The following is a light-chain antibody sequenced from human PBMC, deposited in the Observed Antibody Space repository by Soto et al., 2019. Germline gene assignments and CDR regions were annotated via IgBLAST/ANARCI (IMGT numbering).Light chain of an antibody. CDR1: SSNIGNNY. Sequence: QSVLTQPPSVSAAPGQKVTISCSGSSSNIGNNYVPWYQQLPGTAPKLLIYENNKRPSGIPDRFSGSKSGTSATLGITGLQTGDEADYYCGTWDSSVSWVFGTGTKVTVL. CDR2: ENN. CDR3: GTWDSSVSWV. J-gene: IGLJ1*01. V-gene: IGLV1-51*02.